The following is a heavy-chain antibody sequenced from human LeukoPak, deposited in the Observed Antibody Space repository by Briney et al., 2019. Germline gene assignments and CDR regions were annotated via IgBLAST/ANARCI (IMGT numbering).Heavy chain of an antibody. D-gene: IGHD5-18*01. J-gene: IGHJ6*02. CDR1: GFTFSNYW. V-gene: IGHV3-74*01. Sequence: GGSLRLSCAASGFTFSNYWMHWVRQAPGKGLVWVSRIKGDGSHTIYADSVKGRFTISRDNSKNTLYLQMNSLRAEDTAVYYCARADTAMVPYYYGMDVWGQGTTVTVSS. CDR3: ARADTAMVPYYYGMDV. CDR2: IKGDGSHT.